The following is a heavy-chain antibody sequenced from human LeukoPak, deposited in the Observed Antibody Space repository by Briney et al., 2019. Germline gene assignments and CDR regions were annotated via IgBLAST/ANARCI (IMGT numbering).Heavy chain of an antibody. CDR3: ARLAVAGTYYFDY. D-gene: IGHD6-19*01. Sequence: ASVKVSCKASGGTFSSYAISWVRQAPGQGLEWMGWISVYNGNINYAQKLQGRVTMTTDTSTSTAYMELRSLRSDDTAVYYCARLAVAGTYYFDYWGQGTLVTVSS. J-gene: IGHJ4*02. CDR2: ISVYNGNI. V-gene: IGHV1-18*01. CDR1: GGTFSSYA.